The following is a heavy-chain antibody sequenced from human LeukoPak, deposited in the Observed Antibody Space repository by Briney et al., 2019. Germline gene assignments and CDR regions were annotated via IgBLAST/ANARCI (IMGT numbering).Heavy chain of an antibody. CDR3: AKEGSEGGPNWFDP. CDR1: RFTFSDYY. J-gene: IGHJ5*02. D-gene: IGHD1-14*01. CDR2: ISSSSSYT. V-gene: IGHV3-11*05. Sequence: GGSLRLSCAASRFTFSDYYMSWIRPAPGKGLEWVSYISSSSSYTNYADSVQGRFTISRDNPKNSLPLQMNSLRAEGTAVYYCAKEGSEGGPNWFDPWGQGTLVTVSS.